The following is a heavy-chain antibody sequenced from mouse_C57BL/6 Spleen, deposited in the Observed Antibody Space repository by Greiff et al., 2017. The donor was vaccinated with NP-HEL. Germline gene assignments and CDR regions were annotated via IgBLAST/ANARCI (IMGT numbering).Heavy chain of an antibody. CDR3: AREGGLRRGYYFDY. CDR1: GYTFTSYW. D-gene: IGHD2-4*01. V-gene: IGHV1-55*01. CDR2: IYPGSGST. J-gene: IGHJ2*01. Sequence: QVQLQQPGAELVKPGASVKMSCKASGYTFTSYWITWVKQRPGQGLEWIGDIYPGSGSTNYNEKFKSKTTLTVDTSSSTAYMQLSSLTSEDSAVDYCAREGGLRRGYYFDYWGQGTTLTVSS.